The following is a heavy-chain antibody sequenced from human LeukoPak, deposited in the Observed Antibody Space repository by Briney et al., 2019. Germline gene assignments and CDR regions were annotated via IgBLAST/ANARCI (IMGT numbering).Heavy chain of an antibody. Sequence: GGSLRLSCAASGFTFSSYGMHWVRQAPGKGLEWVAFIRYDGSNKYYADSVKGRFTISRDNSKNTLYLQMNSLRAEDTAVYYCAKDSDYDFWSGYSFDYWGQGTLVTVSS. V-gene: IGHV3-30*02. CDR1: GFTFSSYG. D-gene: IGHD3-3*01. CDR2: IRYDGSNK. CDR3: AKDSDYDFWSGYSFDY. J-gene: IGHJ4*02.